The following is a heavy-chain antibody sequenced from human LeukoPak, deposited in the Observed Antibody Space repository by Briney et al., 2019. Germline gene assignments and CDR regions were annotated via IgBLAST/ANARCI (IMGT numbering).Heavy chain of an antibody. V-gene: IGHV4-39*01. D-gene: IGHD7-27*01. Sequence: SETVSLTCTVSGGSISSSSYYWGWIRQPPGKGLEWIGSIYYSGSTYYNPSLKSRVTISVDTSKNQFSLKLSSVTAADTAVYYCAIPAGDFDYWGQGTLVTVSS. CDR1: GGSISSSSYY. CDR3: AIPAGDFDY. CDR2: IYYSGST. J-gene: IGHJ4*02.